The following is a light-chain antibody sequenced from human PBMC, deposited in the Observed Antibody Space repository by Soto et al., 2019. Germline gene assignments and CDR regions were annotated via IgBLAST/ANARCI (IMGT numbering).Light chain of an antibody. V-gene: IGKV3-11*01. Sequence: ESMLTQSPATLSLSPGERATLSCRASPSVSNSLAWYQHKPGQAPRLLIYDASNRATGVPTRFSGSGSGTDFTLTISSLEPEHFAVYYCQQRNQWPPVTFGGGTRVEIK. CDR2: DAS. CDR1: PSVSNS. J-gene: IGKJ4*01. CDR3: QQRNQWPPVT.